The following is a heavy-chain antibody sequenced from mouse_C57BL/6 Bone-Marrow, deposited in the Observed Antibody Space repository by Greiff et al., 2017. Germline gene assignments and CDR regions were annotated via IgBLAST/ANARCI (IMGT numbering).Heavy chain of an antibody. D-gene: IGHD2-2*01. Sequence: VQLQQPGAELVRPGSSVKLSCKASGYTFTSYWMDWVKQRPGQGLEWIGNIYPSDSETHYNQKFKDKATLTVDKSSSTAYMQLSSLTSEDSAVYYCSRFGYDTFFDYWGQGTTLTVSS. J-gene: IGHJ2*01. CDR1: GYTFTSYW. CDR2: IYPSDSET. CDR3: SRFGYDTFFDY. V-gene: IGHV1-61*01.